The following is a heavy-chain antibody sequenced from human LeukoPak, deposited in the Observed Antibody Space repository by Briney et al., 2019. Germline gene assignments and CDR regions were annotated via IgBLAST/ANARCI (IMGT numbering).Heavy chain of an antibody. J-gene: IGHJ4*02. CDR2: IYFTGST. D-gene: IGHD2-15*01. CDR3: ARVTAAGGGFDH. CDR1: GGSISSYY. Sequence: SETLSLTCTVSGGSISSYYWSWIRQPPGQGLECIGHIYFTGSTTYNPSLKSRVTISVDTSQNQFSLSLTSVTSADTAVYYCARVTAAGGGFDHWGQGTLVTVSS. V-gene: IGHV4-59*01.